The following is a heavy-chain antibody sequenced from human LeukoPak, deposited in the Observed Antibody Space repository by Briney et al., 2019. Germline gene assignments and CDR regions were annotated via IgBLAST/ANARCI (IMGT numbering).Heavy chain of an antibody. D-gene: IGHD6-13*01. Sequence: SETLSLTCAVSGGSISSSNWWSWVRQPPGKGLEWIGEIYHSGSTNCNPSLKSRVTISVDKSKNQFSLKLSSVTAADTAVYYCVCRAASYYFDYWGQGTLVTVSS. CDR3: VCRAASYYFDY. J-gene: IGHJ4*02. CDR2: IYHSGST. V-gene: IGHV4-4*02. CDR1: GGSISSSNW.